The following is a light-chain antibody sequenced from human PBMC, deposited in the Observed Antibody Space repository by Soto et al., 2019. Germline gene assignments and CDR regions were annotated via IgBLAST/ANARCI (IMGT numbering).Light chain of an antibody. V-gene: IGKV3-15*01. Sequence: EIVMTQSPATLSVSPGERATLSCRASQSVSSYLAWYQQKPGQAPRLLIYGASTRATGIPARFSGSGSGTEFTLTISSLQSEDFAVYYCQQYNNLLTFGGGTKVEIK. CDR3: QQYNNLLT. CDR2: GAS. J-gene: IGKJ4*01. CDR1: QSVSSY.